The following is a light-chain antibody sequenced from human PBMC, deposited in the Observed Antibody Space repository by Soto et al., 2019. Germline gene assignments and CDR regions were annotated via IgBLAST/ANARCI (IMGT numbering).Light chain of an antibody. Sequence: QSALTQPASVSGSPGQSITISCTGTSSDVGGYNYVSWYQQHQGKAPQLIIYEVSNRPSAVSNRFSGSKSGNTASLTISGLQTEDEADYHCSSYTSSSIPYVFGTGTKVTVL. J-gene: IGLJ1*01. CDR2: EVS. CDR1: SSDVGGYNY. CDR3: SSYTSSSIPYV. V-gene: IGLV2-14*01.